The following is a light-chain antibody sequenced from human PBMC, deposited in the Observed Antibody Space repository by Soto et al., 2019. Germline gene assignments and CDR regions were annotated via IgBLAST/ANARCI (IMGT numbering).Light chain of an antibody. CDR2: STN. J-gene: IGLJ3*02. CDR3: SVWDDSRSGWV. CDR1: TSNIGSTSNLGSDY. Sequence: QSVLTQPPSASGTPGQRVTISCSGSTSNIGSTSNLGSDYVYWYQQLPGTAPKLLIYSTNQRPSGVPDRISGSKSGTSATLAISGLRFEDEADYYCSVWDDSRSGWVFGGGTKVTVL. V-gene: IGLV1-47*02.